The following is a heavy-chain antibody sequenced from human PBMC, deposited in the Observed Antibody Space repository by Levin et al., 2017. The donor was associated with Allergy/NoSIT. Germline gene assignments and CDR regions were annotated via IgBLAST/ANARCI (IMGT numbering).Heavy chain of an antibody. V-gene: IGHV3-66*01. J-gene: IGHJ4*02. Sequence: SCAASGFTVSSTYMTWVRQAPGKGLECVSIIYIIGANYYADPVKGRFTISRDNLKNTPYLQMNGLRAEDTAVYYCASEGHGYSYGRGFDFWGQGTLVTVSS. D-gene: IGHD5-18*01. CDR3: ASEGHGYSYGRGFDF. CDR1: GFTVSSTY. CDR2: IYIIGAN.